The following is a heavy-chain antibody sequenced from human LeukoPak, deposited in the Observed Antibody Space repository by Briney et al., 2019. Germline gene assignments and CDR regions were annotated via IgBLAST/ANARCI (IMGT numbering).Heavy chain of an antibody. Sequence: VASVKVSCKASGGTFSSYAISWVRQAPGQGLEWMGGIIPIFGTANYAQKFQGRVTITTDESTSTAYVELSSLRSEDTAVYYCARSQADLGYFDYWGQGTLVTVSS. J-gene: IGHJ4*02. CDR2: IIPIFGTA. V-gene: IGHV1-69*05. D-gene: IGHD1-26*01. CDR3: ARSQADLGYFDY. CDR1: GGTFSSYA.